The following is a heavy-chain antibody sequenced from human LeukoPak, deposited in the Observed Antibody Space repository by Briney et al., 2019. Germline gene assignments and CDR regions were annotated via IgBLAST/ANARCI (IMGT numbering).Heavy chain of an antibody. CDR3: ARDSAARREQWQLFENWFDP. Sequence: SQTLSLTCTFSGGSISSGDYYWSWIRQPPGKGLEWIGYIYYSGSTYYNPSLKSRVTISVDTSKNQFSLKLSSVTAADTAVYYCARDSAARREQWQLFENWFDPWGQGTLVTVYS. J-gene: IGHJ5*01. CDR1: GGSISSGDYY. CDR2: IYYSGST. V-gene: IGHV4-30-4*08. D-gene: IGHD6-19*01.